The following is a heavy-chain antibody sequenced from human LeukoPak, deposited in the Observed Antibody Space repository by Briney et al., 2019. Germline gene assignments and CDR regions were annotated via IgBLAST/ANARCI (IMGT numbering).Heavy chain of an antibody. V-gene: IGHV4-34*01. Sequence: SETLSLTCAVSGGSFSGYYWSWIRHPPGKGLEWIGEINHSGSTNYNPSLKSRVTISVDTSKNQFSLKLSSVTAADTAVYYCARGRYGSALDYWGQGTLVTVSS. D-gene: IGHD3-10*01. CDR2: INHSGST. CDR3: ARGRYGSALDY. J-gene: IGHJ4*02. CDR1: GGSFSGYY.